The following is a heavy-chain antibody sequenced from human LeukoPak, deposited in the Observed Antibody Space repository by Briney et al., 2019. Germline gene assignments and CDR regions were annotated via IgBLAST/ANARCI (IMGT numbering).Heavy chain of an antibody. D-gene: IGHD4-17*01. CDR2: IRSKANSYAT. Sequence: GGSLRLSCAASGFTFSGSAMHWVRQASGKGLEWVGRIRSKANSYATAYAASVKGRFTISRDDSKNTAYLQMNSLKTEDTAVYYCTRWRGDYVTLYYFDYWGQGTLVTVSS. CDR1: GFTFSGSA. V-gene: IGHV3-73*01. J-gene: IGHJ4*02. CDR3: TRWRGDYVTLYYFDY.